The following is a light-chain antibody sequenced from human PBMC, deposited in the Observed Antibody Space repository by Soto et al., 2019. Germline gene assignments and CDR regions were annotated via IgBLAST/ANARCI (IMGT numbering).Light chain of an antibody. CDR1: SSDVGGYNY. CDR2: EVS. J-gene: IGLJ1*01. V-gene: IGLV2-14*01. CDR3: ISHTSSNTRV. Sequence: QSALTQPASVSGSPGQSITISCTGTSSDVGGYNYVSWYQQHPGKAPKLMIYEVSNRPSGVSYRFSGSKSGNTASLTISGLQAEDEADYYCISHTSSNTRVFGTGTKLTFL.